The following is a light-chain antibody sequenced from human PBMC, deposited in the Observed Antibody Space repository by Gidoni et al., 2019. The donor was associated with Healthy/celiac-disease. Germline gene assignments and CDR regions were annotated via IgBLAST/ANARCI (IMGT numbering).Light chain of an antibody. CDR3: QQYNNWPLT. CDR2: GAS. V-gene: IGKV3-15*01. Sequence: EIVMTQSPATLPVSPGESATLSCRASQSVSSNLAWYQQKPGQAPRLLIYGASTRATGIPARFSGSGSGTELTLTISSLQSEDFAVYYCQQYNNWPLTFGGGTKVEIK. J-gene: IGKJ4*01. CDR1: QSVSSN.